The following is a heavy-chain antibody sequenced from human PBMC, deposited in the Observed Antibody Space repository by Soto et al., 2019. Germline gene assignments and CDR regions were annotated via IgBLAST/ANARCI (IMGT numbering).Heavy chain of an antibody. CDR1: GFNFNVYS. V-gene: IGHV3-21*01. CDR3: ARDRGSEVFDS. CDR2: ISSSSNYI. D-gene: IGHD5-12*01. J-gene: IGHJ5*01. Sequence: LRLSCAASGFNFNVYSMNWARQAPGKGLEWISSISSSSNYIHYRDSVRGRFTISRDNAKNSLYLQLDSLRVEDTAVYFCARDRGSEVFDSWGQGTLVTVSS.